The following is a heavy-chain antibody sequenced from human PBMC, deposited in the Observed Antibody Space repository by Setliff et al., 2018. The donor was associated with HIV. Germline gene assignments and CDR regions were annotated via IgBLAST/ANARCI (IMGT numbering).Heavy chain of an antibody. D-gene: IGHD3-16*01. CDR1: GYTFTSYY. V-gene: IGHV1-46*01. CDR2: VNPSGGST. Sequence: AASVKVSCKASGYTFTSYYMHWVRQAPGQGLEWLGMVNPSGGSTAYVQKFQGRVTMTRDTSTNTVYMDLSGLRSDDTAVYYCARGRTAGYTYNYGYWGQGTQVTVSS. CDR3: ARGRTAGYTYNYGY. J-gene: IGHJ4*02.